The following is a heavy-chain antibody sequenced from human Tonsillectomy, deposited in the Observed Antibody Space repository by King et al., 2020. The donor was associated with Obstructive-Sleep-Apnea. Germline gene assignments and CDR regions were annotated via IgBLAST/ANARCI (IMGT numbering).Heavy chain of an antibody. J-gene: IGHJ6*02. CDR3: ARIYGDYVFASGGDYGMDV. Sequence: QLVQSGAEVKKPGSSVKVSCKASGGTFSSYAISWVRQAPGQGLEWMGGIIPILGIANYAQKFQGRVTITADKSTSTAYMELSSLRSEDTAVYYCARIYGDYVFASGGDYGMDVWSQGTTVTVSS. CDR2: IIPILGIA. D-gene: IGHD4-17*01. CDR1: GGTFSSYA. V-gene: IGHV1-69*10.